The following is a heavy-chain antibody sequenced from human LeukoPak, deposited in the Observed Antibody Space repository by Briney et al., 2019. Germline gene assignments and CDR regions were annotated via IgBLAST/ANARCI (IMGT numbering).Heavy chain of an antibody. Sequence: TGGSLRLSCAASGFTVGSSFMTWVRQAPGKGLQWVSVIFSDGTTYYTDSVKGRFTISRDNSKNTLYLQLNSLRAEGTAVYYCAKTGGPWDWGQGTLVTVSS. D-gene: IGHD7-27*01. CDR1: GFTVGSSF. J-gene: IGHJ4*02. V-gene: IGHV3-53*01. CDR3: AKTGGPWD. CDR2: IFSDGTT.